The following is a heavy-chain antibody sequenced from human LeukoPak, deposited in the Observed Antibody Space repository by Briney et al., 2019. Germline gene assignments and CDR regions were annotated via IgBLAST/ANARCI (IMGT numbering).Heavy chain of an antibody. J-gene: IGHJ4*02. Sequence: SETLSLTCTVSGGSISSDSYYWAWIRQPPGKGLEWIASIYYSGSTYYNPSLKSRVTISVDTSRNQFSLKLSSVTAADTAVYYCASLAVAGLSEGYWGQGTLVTVSS. CDR1: GGSISSDSYY. D-gene: IGHD6-19*01. CDR3: ASLAVAGLSEGY. V-gene: IGHV4-39*01. CDR2: IYYSGST.